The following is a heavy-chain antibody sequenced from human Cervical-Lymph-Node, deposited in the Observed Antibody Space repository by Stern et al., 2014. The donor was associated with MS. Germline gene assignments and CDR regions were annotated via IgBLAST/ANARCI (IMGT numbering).Heavy chain of an antibody. D-gene: IGHD3-10*01. CDR1: GFTFSRYS. CDR3: ARDGMATSGSYSSFDS. CDR2: TTSKGDRT. Sequence: QVQLVQSGGGVVQPGGSLTLSCEASGFTFSRYSMHWVRQGPGKGLEWVAATTSKGDRTYYADSVKGRFIMSRDNPKNTLYIHMNSLRAEDTAEYFCARDGMATSGSYSSFDSWGQGTLVTVSS. V-gene: IGHV3-30*04. J-gene: IGHJ4*02.